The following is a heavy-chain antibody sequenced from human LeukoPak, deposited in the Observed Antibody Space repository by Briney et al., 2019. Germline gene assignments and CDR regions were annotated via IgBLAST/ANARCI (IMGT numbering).Heavy chain of an antibody. J-gene: IGHJ4*02. V-gene: IGHV3-30*02. Sequence: GGSLRLSCAASGFTFSSYGMHWVRQAPGKGLEWVAFIRYDGSNKYYADSVKGRFTISRDNSKNTLYLQMNSLRAEDTAVYYCAKEPDHVSTGPMNYWGQGTLVTVSS. D-gene: IGHD2-8*02. CDR1: GFTFSSYG. CDR3: AKEPDHVSTGPMNY. CDR2: IRYDGSNK.